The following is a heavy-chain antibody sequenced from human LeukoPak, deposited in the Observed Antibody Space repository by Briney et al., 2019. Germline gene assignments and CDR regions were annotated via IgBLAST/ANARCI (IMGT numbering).Heavy chain of an antibody. D-gene: IGHD2/OR15-2a*01. CDR1: GYSFTRYA. J-gene: IGHJ4*02. V-gene: IGHV1-3*01. CDR2: INGDNGNT. Sequence: ASVKVSCKASGYSFTRYAMHWVRQAPGQRLEWMGWINGDNGNTKYSQKFQGRVTITRDTSASTAYMELSSLRSEDTAVYYCARAFLHAFDNWGQGTLVTVSS. CDR3: ARAFLHAFDN.